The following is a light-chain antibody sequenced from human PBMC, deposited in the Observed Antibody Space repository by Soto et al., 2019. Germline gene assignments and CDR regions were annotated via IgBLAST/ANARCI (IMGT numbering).Light chain of an antibody. CDR2: EAS. Sequence: DIQMTQSPSTLSASVGDRVTITCRASQSITTYLNWYRQKPGKAPKLLIYEASSLQSGVPSRFSGGGSGTDFTLTISSLQPEDFATYYCQQSYSTPPTFGQGTKVDIK. CDR3: QQSYSTPPT. J-gene: IGKJ1*01. V-gene: IGKV1-39*01. CDR1: QSITTY.